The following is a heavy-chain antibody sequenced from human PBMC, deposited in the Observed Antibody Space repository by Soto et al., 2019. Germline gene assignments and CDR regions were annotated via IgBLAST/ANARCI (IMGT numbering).Heavy chain of an antibody. CDR3: AKDTPVDYGDYVVPSRFFDY. V-gene: IGHV3-23*01. Sequence: GGSLRLSCAASGFTFSSYAMSWVRQAPGKGLEWVSAISGSGGSTYYADSVKGRFTISRDNSKNTLYLQMNSLRAEDTAVYYCAKDTPVDYGDYVVPSRFFDYWGQGTLVTVSS. J-gene: IGHJ4*02. CDR1: GFTFSSYA. D-gene: IGHD4-17*01. CDR2: ISGSGGST.